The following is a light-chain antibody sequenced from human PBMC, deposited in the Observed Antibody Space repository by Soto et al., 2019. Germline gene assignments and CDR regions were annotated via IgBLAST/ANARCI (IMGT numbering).Light chain of an antibody. CDR2: AAS. V-gene: IGKV1-12*01. J-gene: IGKJ4*01. CDR1: QGISSS. CDR3: QQTNSFPPT. Sequence: DIQMTQSPSSVSASVGDRVTITCRASQGISSSLAWYQRRPGQAPKLLVYAASSLQRGVPSRFSGSGSGRDFRLTISSLQPEAFATYFCQQTNSFPPTFGGGTKVEIK.